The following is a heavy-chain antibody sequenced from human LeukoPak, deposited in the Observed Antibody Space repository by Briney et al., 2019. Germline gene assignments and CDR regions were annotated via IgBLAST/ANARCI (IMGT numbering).Heavy chain of an antibody. V-gene: IGHV3-73*01. CDR2: IRNRANNYAT. J-gene: IGHJ6*02. Sequence: GGSLRLSCEASVFTFSDSAIHWVRQAPGKGLEWVGRIRNRANNYATVYSASVEGRFSMSRDDSKNTAYLQMNSLKTEDTAIYYCSGYDYGMDVWGQGTAVTVSS. CDR3: SGYDYGMDV. CDR1: VFTFSDSA.